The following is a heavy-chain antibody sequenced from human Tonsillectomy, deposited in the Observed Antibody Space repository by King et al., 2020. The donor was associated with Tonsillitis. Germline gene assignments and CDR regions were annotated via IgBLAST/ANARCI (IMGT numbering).Heavy chain of an antibody. CDR1: GFPFSNYW. V-gene: IGHV3-7*04. Sequence: VQLVESGGGLVQPGGSLRLSCAASGFPFSNYWMSWVRQAPGKGLEWVANIKQDGSEKNYVDSVKGRFTIARENAKRSLYLQMNSLRAEDTAVYFCARGPSWYFDLWGRGTLVTVSS. CDR2: IKQDGSEK. J-gene: IGHJ2*01. CDR3: ARGPSWYFDL.